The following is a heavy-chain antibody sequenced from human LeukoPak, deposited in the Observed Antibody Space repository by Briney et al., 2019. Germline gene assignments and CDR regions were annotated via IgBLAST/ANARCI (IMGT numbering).Heavy chain of an antibody. CDR2: IIPIFGTA. Sequence: PVKVSCKASGGTFSSYAISWVRQAPGQGLEWMGGIIPIFGTANYAQKFQGRVTITADESTSTAYMELSSLRSEDTAVYYCARDKEDILTGYQGYYSYGMDVWGKGPTVTVSS. D-gene: IGHD3-9*01. CDR1: GGTFSSYA. V-gene: IGHV1-69*13. CDR3: ARDKEDILTGYQGYYSYGMDV. J-gene: IGHJ6*04.